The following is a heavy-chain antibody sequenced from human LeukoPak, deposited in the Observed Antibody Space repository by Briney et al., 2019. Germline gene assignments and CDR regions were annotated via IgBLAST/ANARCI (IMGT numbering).Heavy chain of an antibody. V-gene: IGHV3-23*01. Sequence: PGGSLRLSCAASGFTFSSYAMSWVRQAPGKGLEWVSAISGSGGSTYYADSVKGRFTISRDNSKNTLYLQMGSLRAEDMAVYYCARERSPHYYDSSGYLGTDYFDYWGQGTLVTVSS. D-gene: IGHD3-22*01. CDR3: ARERSPHYYDSSGYLGTDYFDY. CDR2: ISGSGGST. CDR1: GFTFSSYA. J-gene: IGHJ4*02.